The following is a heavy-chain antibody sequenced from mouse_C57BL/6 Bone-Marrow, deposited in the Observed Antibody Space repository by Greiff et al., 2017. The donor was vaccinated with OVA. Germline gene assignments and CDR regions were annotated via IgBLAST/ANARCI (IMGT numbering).Heavy chain of an antibody. D-gene: IGHD1-1*01. J-gene: IGHJ2*01. V-gene: IGHV1-55*01. CDR2: IYPGSGST. CDR1: GYTFTSYW. Sequence: QVQLQQSGAELVKPGASVKMSCKASGYTFTSYWITWVKQRPGQGLEWIGDIYPGSGSTNYNEKFKSKATLTVDTSSSTAYMQLSSLTSEDSAVYYCARRDYGSSPYYFDYWGQGTTLTVSS. CDR3: ARRDYGSSPYYFDY.